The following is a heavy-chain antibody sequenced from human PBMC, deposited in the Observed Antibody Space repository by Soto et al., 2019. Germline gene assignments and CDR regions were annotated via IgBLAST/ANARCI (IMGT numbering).Heavy chain of an antibody. D-gene: IGHD2-15*01. V-gene: IGHV1-18*01. Sequence: ASLKVSCKTSGYTFTSYGISWVRQAPGQGLEWMGWISAYNGNTNYAQKLQGRVTMTTDTSTSTAYMELRSLRSDDTAVYYCARGRGYCSGGSCPLDYWGQGTLVTVSS. CDR2: ISAYNGNT. CDR1: GYTFTSYG. J-gene: IGHJ4*02. CDR3: ARGRGYCSGGSCPLDY.